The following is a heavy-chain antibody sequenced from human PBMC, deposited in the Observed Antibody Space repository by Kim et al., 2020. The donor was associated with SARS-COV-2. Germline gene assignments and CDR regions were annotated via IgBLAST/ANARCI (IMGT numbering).Heavy chain of an antibody. CDR2: IYYSGST. D-gene: IGHD4-17*01. V-gene: IGHV4-39*01. CDR1: GGSISSSSYY. CDR3: ARLSDGDYGLGWFDP. Sequence: SETLSLTCTVSGGSISSSSYYWGWIRQPPGKGLEWIGSIYYSGSTYYNPSLKSRVTISVDTSKNQFSLKLSSVTAADTAVYYCARLSDGDYGLGWFDPWGQGTLVTVSS. J-gene: IGHJ5*02.